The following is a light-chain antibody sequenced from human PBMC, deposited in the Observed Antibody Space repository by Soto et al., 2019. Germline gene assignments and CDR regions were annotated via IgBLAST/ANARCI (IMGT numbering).Light chain of an antibody. J-gene: IGLJ2*01. Sequence: QSALTQPPSASGSPGQSVTISCTGTSSDVGGYNFVSWYLQHPGKAPKLMIYEVNKRPSGVPDRFSGSKSGNTASLTVSGLQAVDEADYFRSSYGGNTNVIFGGGTKLTVL. CDR2: EVN. CDR3: SSYGGNTNVI. CDR1: SSDVGGYNF. V-gene: IGLV2-8*01.